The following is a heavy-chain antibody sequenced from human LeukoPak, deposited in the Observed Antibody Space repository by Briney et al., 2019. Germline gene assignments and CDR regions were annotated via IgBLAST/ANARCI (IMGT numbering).Heavy chain of an antibody. V-gene: IGHV3-30*02. Sequence: GGSLRLSCAASGFTFSSYGMHWVRQAPGKGLEWVAFIRYDGSNKYYADSVKGRFTISRDNSKNTLYLQMNSLRAEDTAVYYCAKDPRRGTIFGVVTHSRYYYYMDVWGKGTTVTVSS. CDR2: IRYDGSNK. J-gene: IGHJ6*03. CDR3: AKDPRRGTIFGVVTHSRYYYYMDV. CDR1: GFTFSSYG. D-gene: IGHD3-3*01.